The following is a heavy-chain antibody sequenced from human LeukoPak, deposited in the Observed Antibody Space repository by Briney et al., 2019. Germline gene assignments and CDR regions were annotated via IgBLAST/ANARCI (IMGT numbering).Heavy chain of an antibody. CDR1: GFTFSSYA. V-gene: IGHV3-23*01. D-gene: IGHD3-9*01. J-gene: IGHJ3*02. CDR2: ISGSGGST. CDR3: AKNYDILTGYYPDDAFDI. Sequence: PGGSLRLSCAASGFTFSSYAMSWVRQAPGKGLEWVSAISGSGGSTYHADSVKGRFTISRDNSKNTLYLQMNSLRAEDTAVYYCAKNYDILTGYYPDDAFDIWGQGTMVTVSS.